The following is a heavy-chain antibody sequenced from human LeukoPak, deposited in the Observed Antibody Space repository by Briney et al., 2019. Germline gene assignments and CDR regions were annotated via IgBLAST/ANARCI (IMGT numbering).Heavy chain of an antibody. J-gene: IGHJ4*02. V-gene: IGHV3-15*07. Sequence: GGALRHSCEGSGFSFCEVLMNWVRPAPGEGPEWVGRIKNKDDGEKIDYAAPVKGRFTISRDDSKATLYLQMNSLRMEDTAIYYCTTGIDYGGGYWGQGTLVSVSS. CDR3: TTGIDYGGGY. D-gene: IGHD3-16*01. CDR2: IKNKDDGEKI. CDR1: GFSFCEVL.